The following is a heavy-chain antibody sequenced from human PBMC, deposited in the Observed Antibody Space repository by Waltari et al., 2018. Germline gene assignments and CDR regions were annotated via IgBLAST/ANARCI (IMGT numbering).Heavy chain of an antibody. Sequence: QVQLQQWGAGLLKPSETLSLTCAVYSGSLSGRWWSWIRKPPGRWLEWIVEHNESRNKYSKPCLRRRDAISVDTSRTQFSRKLNYVTAADTAVYYCARHRHPGHSFDLWGQRTVTVSS. CDR3: ARHRHPGHSFDL. V-gene: IGHV4-34*01. D-gene: IGHD2-21*01. CDR1: SGSLSGRW. J-gene: IGHJ3*01. CDR2: HNESRNK.